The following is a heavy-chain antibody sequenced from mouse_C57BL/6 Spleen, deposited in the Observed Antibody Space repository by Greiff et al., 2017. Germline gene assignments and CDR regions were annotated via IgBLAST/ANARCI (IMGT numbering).Heavy chain of an antibody. V-gene: IGHV1-76*01. D-gene: IGHD1-1*01. CDR3: ARGAGSSFFAY. CDR2: IYPGSGNT. CDR1: GYTFTDYY. Sequence: VQLQQSGAELVRPGASVKLSCKASGYTFTDYYINWVKQRPGQGLEWIARIYPGSGNTYYNEKFKGKATLTAEKSSSTAYMQLSSLTSEDSAVYFCARGAGSSFFAYWGQGTLVTVSA. J-gene: IGHJ3*01.